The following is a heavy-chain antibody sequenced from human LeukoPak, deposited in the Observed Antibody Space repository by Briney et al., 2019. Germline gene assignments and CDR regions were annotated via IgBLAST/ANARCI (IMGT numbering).Heavy chain of an antibody. CDR3: ARDDGAAAGTDFDY. D-gene: IGHD6-13*01. V-gene: IGHV3-30*01. CDR2: ISYDGSNK. CDR1: GFTFSSYA. J-gene: IGHJ4*02. Sequence: GGSLRLSCAASGFTFSSYAMHWARQAPGKGLEWVAVISYDGSNKYYADSVKGRFTISRDNSKNTLYLQMNSLRAEDTAVYYCARDDGAAAGTDFDYWGQGTLVTVSS.